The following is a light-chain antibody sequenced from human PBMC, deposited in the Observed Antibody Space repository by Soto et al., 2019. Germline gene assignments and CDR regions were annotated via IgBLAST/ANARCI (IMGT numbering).Light chain of an antibody. CDR1: QSISSY. J-gene: IGKJ2*01. V-gene: IGKV1-39*01. Sequence: DIQMTQSPSSLSASVGDRVTINCRASQSISSYLNWYQQKPGKAPKLLLYAASTLQSGVPSRFSGSGSGTDFTLTISSLQPEEFATYYCQQSYSTLYTFGQGTKLEIK. CDR3: QQSYSTLYT. CDR2: AAS.